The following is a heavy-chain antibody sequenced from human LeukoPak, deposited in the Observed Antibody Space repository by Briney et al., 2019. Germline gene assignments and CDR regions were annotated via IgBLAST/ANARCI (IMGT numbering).Heavy chain of an antibody. Sequence: PSETLSLTCAVYGGSFSGYYWSWIRQPPGKGLEWIGEINHSGSTNYNPSLKSRVTISVDTSKNQFSLKLSSVTAADTAVYYCARSPDYYYMDVWGKGTTVTVSS. CDR1: GGSFSGYY. J-gene: IGHJ6*03. V-gene: IGHV4-34*01. CDR3: ARSPDYYYMDV. CDR2: INHSGST.